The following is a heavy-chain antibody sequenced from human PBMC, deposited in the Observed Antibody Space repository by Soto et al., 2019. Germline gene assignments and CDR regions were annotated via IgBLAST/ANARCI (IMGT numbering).Heavy chain of an antibody. J-gene: IGHJ4*01. Sequence: ASGKVSCKASGYTFTSYGTSWERQAPGQGGEGMGWVSAYKVNTQYAQKVQGRVTMTTDTSTTTAYLELRSMRSADTAVYYCARDGGQWLVQYYFDYWGQGTLVTVSS. V-gene: IGHV1-18*04. CDR1: GYTFTSYG. D-gene: IGHD6-19*01. CDR3: ARDGGQWLVQYYFDY. CDR2: VSAYKVNT.